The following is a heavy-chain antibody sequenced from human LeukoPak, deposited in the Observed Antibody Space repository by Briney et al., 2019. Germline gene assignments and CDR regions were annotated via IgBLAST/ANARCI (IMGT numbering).Heavy chain of an antibody. J-gene: IGHJ6*02. Sequence: GGSLRLSCVASGFTFSTYAMSWVRQAPGQGLEWVSVISGSGVTTYYADSVKGRFSISRANSKNTLWLQMSSLRAEDTAVYYCAKFLIPRYSDNGMDVWGQGTTVTVSS. CDR2: ISGSGVTT. CDR1: GFTFSTYA. D-gene: IGHD2-21*01. V-gene: IGHV3-23*01. CDR3: AKFLIPRYSDNGMDV.